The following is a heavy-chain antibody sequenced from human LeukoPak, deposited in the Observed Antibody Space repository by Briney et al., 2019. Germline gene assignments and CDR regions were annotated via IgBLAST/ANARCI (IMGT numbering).Heavy chain of an antibody. D-gene: IGHD3-22*01. V-gene: IGHV1-2*02. CDR3: ARHYDSSGYYYIWFDP. CDR2: INPNSGGT. J-gene: IGHJ5*02. Sequence: ASVKVSCKASGYTFTGYYMHWVRQAPGQGLEWMGWINPNSGGTNYAQKFQGKVTMTRDTSISTAYMELSRLRSDDTAVYYCARHYDSSGYYYIWFDPWGQGTLVTVSS. CDR1: GYTFTGYY.